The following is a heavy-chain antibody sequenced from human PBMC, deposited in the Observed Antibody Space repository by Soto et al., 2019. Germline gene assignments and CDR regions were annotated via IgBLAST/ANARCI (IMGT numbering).Heavy chain of an antibody. J-gene: IGHJ4*02. V-gene: IGHV3-23*01. CDR3: AKLGTMGVFDN. Sequence: EVQLLESGGGLVPPGGSLRLSCAAFGFTFSSYAMSWVRQAPGKGLEWLAGITFRGDNTYYADSVKGRFTLSRDNSRNRLDLQMNSLKVEDTALYYCAKLGTMGVFDNWGQGTLLTVSS. CDR1: GFTFSSYA. D-gene: IGHD1-26*01. CDR2: ITFRGDNT.